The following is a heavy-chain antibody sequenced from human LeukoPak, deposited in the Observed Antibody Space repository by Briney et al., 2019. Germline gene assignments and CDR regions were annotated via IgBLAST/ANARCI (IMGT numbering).Heavy chain of an antibody. D-gene: IGHD4-17*01. J-gene: IGHJ4*02. CDR3: ARRNYGDYAPTPYYFDY. V-gene: IGHV4-38-2*02. Sequence: PSETLSLTCTVSGYSISSGYYWGWIRQPPGKGLEWIGSIYHSGSTYYNPSLKSRVTISVDTSKNQFSLKLSSVTAADTAVYYCARRNYGDYAPTPYYFDYWGQGTLVTVSS. CDR1: GYSISSGYY. CDR2: IYHSGST.